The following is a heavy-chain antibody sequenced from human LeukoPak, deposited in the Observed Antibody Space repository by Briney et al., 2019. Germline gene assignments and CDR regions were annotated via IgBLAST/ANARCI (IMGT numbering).Heavy chain of an antibody. J-gene: IGHJ3*02. CDR2: ISYDGSNK. CDR3: ARDHGGNRPDDAFDI. CDR1: GFTFSSYA. V-gene: IGHV3-30-3*01. Sequence: GGSLRFSCAASGFTFSSYAMHWVRQAPGKGLEWVAVISYDGSNKYYADSVKGRFTISRDNSKNTLYLQMNSLRAEDTAVYYCARDHGGNRPDDAFDIWGQGTMVTVSS. D-gene: IGHD4-23*01.